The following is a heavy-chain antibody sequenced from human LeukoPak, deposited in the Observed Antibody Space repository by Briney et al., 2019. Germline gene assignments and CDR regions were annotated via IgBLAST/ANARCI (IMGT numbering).Heavy chain of an antibody. V-gene: IGHV3-7*01. Sequence: GGSLRLSCAASGFTFSSYWMGWVRQAPGKGLEWVAHIKQDGSEKYYVDSVKSRFTISRDNAKNSLYLQMNSLRAEDTAVYYCARGYDFWSGYYYFDYWGQGTLVTVSS. D-gene: IGHD3-3*01. CDR3: ARGYDFWSGYYYFDY. CDR1: GFTFSSYW. CDR2: IKQDGSEK. J-gene: IGHJ4*02.